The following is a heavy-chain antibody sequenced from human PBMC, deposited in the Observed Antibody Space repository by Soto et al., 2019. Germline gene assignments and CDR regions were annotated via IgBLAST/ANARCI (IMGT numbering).Heavy chain of an antibody. CDR3: ASAYYGDYPYFDY. Sequence: PSETLSLTCAVSGGSFSSYYWSWIRQPPGEGLEWIGSIYYSGSTNYNPSLKSRVTISIDTSKNQFSLKLSSVTAADTAVYFCASAYYGDYPYFDYWGQGTLVTVSS. J-gene: IGHJ4*02. CDR2: IYYSGST. CDR1: GGSFSSYY. V-gene: IGHV4-59*01. D-gene: IGHD4-17*01.